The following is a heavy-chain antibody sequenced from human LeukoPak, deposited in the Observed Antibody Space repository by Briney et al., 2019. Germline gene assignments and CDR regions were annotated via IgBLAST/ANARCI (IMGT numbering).Heavy chain of an antibody. Sequence: ASAKVSCKESGYTFSRYYMHWVRQAPGQGLEGMGIINPSDGSTPYAHQLQRRVNTTTDMSTRTVYMELSSLRSEDTAVYYCARGGSFGGLAFDPWGQGALCTVSS. CDR3: ARGGSFGGLAFDP. J-gene: IGHJ5*02. CDR2: INPSDGST. CDR1: GYTFSRYY. D-gene: IGHD1-26*01. V-gene: IGHV1-46*01.